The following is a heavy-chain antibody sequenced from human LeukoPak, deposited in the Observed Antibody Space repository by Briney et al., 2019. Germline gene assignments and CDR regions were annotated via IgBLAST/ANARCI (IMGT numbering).Heavy chain of an antibody. CDR3: AKGHDFWSGYVYFDY. V-gene: IGHV3-23*01. Sequence: FTXXSYAMSGVRQAPGKGLEWVSAISGSGGSTYYADSVKGRFTISRENSKKTLYMQMNSLRAEDTAVYYCAKGHDFWSGYVYFDYWGQGTLVTVSS. J-gene: IGHJ4*02. CDR1: FTXXSYA. CDR2: ISGSGGST. D-gene: IGHD3-3*01.